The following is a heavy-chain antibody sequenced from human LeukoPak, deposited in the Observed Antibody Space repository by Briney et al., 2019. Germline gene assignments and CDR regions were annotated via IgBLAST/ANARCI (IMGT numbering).Heavy chain of an antibody. V-gene: IGHV1-24*01. CDR3: AKVGAMGSGTYLYYNYYAMDV. D-gene: IGHD1-26*01. CDR2: LDPEDDET. CDR1: GYTLTEVS. Sequence: ASVKVSCKVSGYTLTEVSIHWVRQAPEKGLEWMGGLDPEDDETIYAQKFQGRVTMTEDIATETAYMELSSLRSEDTAVYYCAKVGAMGSGTYLYYNYYAMDVWGQGTTVTVSS. J-gene: IGHJ6*02.